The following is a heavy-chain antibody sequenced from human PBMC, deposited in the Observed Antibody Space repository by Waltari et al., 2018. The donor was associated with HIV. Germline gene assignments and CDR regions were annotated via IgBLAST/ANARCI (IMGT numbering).Heavy chain of an antibody. J-gene: IGHJ6*02. Sequence: QVQLQESGPGPPQPSHTLSLTCTVPGGSISRGSYSWSWPRPPAGKGLEWIGRIYTSGSTNYNPSLKSRVTISLDTSKNQFSLKLSSVTAADTAVYYCARELAMVRELDVWGQGTTVTVSS. CDR3: ARELAMVRELDV. V-gene: IGHV4-61*02. CDR2: IYTSGST. CDR1: GGSISRGSYS. D-gene: IGHD3-10*01.